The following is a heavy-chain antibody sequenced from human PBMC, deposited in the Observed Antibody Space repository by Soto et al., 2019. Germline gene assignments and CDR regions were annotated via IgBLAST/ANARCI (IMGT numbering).Heavy chain of an antibody. J-gene: IGHJ3*02. CDR1: GFSLSTSRVG. D-gene: IGHD3-16*01. CDR3: AHIMITWGGVSALDAFDM. V-gene: IGHV2-5*02. Sequence: SGPTLVNPTQTLTLTCSFSGFSLSTSRVGAAWIRQPPGKALEWLAIIYWDDDRRYPPSLKTRLAITKDTSKNQVVLTMTNLDPGDTATYYCAHIMITWGGVSALDAFDMWGQGTMVTVSS. CDR2: IYWDDDR.